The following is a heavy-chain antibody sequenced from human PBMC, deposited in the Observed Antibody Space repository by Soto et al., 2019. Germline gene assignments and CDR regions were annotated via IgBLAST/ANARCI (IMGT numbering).Heavy chain of an antibody. CDR2: INHSGST. V-gene: IGHV4-34*01. Sequence: SETLSLTCAVFGGSFSGYYWNWIRQPPGKGLEWIGEINHSGSTNYNPSLKSRVTISVDTSKNQFSLKLSSVTAADTAVYYCARDKITGLFDYWGQGTLVTVSS. CDR3: ARDKITGLFDY. J-gene: IGHJ4*02. D-gene: IGHD2-8*02. CDR1: GGSFSGYY.